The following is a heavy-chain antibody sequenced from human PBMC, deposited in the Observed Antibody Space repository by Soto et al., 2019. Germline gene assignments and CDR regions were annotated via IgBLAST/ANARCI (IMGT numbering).Heavy chain of an antibody. CDR2: ISWNSGSI. D-gene: IGHD6-6*01. V-gene: IGHV3-9*01. CDR3: ANDSAARRRVGNWFDP. J-gene: IGHJ5*02. CDR1: GFTFDDYA. Sequence: EVQLVESGGGLVQPGRSLRLSCAASGFTFDDYAMHWVRQAPGKGLEWVSGISWNSGSIGYADSVKGRFTISRDNAKNSLYLQMNSLRAEDTALYYCANDSAARRRVGNWFDPWGQGTLVTVSS.